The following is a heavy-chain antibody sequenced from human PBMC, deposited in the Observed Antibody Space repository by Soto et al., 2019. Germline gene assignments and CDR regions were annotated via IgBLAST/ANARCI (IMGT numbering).Heavy chain of an antibody. D-gene: IGHD6-13*01. J-gene: IGHJ5*02. CDR1: GFTFNSYA. CDR2: ISHDGNNK. Sequence: QVQLVESGGGVVQPGRSLRLSCAASGFTFNSYAMHWVRQAPGKGLEWVAVISHDGNNKYYADSVKGRFTISKDNSKNTLYLQMNSLRPEDTAVYYCARDGGSWLVSYPWGQGTLVTVSS. V-gene: IGHV3-30-3*01. CDR3: ARDGGSWLVSYP.